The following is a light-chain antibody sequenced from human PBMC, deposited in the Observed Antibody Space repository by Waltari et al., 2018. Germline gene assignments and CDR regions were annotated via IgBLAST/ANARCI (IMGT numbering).Light chain of an antibody. Sequence: EIVLTQSPGTLSLSPGERATLSCRASESVTSNYLAWYQQTPGQAPRLLIHGVSNRATAIPDRFTGSGYGTDFTLTISSLEPEDFELYYCQQYGDSPLTFGGGTKLEIK. J-gene: IGKJ4*01. V-gene: IGKV3-20*01. CDR3: QQYGDSPLT. CDR1: ESVTSNY. CDR2: GVS.